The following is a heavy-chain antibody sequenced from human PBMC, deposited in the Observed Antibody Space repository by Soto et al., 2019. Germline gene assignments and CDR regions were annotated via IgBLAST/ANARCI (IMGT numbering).Heavy chain of an antibody. Sequence: GGSLRLSCAASGFTFTNYRMHWVRQVPGKGLVWVARIDGVGTGTSYSDSVRGRFTISRDNAENTLYLQMNSQRAEDTAVYYCTTVVEYWGQGTPVTVSS. J-gene: IGHJ4*02. CDR3: TTVVEY. V-gene: IGHV3-74*01. CDR2: IDGVGTGT. CDR1: GFTFTNYR.